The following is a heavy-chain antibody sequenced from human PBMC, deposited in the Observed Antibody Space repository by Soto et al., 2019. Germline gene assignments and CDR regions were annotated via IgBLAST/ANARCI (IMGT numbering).Heavy chain of an antibody. CDR2: IYYSGST. V-gene: IGHV4-59*08. CDR1: GGSISSYY. Sequence: QVQLQESGPGRVKPSETLSLTCTVSGGSISSYYWSWIRQPPGKGLEWIGYIYYSGSTNYNPTLKSRVTISEDTSKNPFSLKPSSVTAADTAVYYCARGWGQGFDYWGQGTLVTVSS. J-gene: IGHJ4*02. D-gene: IGHD6-19*01. CDR3: ARGWGQGFDY.